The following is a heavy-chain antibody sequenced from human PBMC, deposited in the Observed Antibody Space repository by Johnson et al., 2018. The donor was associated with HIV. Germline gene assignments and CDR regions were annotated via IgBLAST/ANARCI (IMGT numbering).Heavy chain of an antibody. CDR1: GFTFSNYW. CDR2: IKQDGREK. D-gene: IGHD6-19*01. Sequence: VQLVESGGGLVQPGGSLRLSCESSGFTFSNYWMTWVRQAPGKGLVWVANIKQDGREKYYVDSVKGRFNISRDNSKNTRYLQMNSLRAEDTAVNYCAKDRQWGPRDAFDIWGQGTMGTVS. V-gene: IGHV3-7*03. J-gene: IGHJ3*02. CDR3: AKDRQWGPRDAFDI.